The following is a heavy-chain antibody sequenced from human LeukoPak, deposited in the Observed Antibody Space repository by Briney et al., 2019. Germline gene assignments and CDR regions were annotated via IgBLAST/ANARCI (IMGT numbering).Heavy chain of an antibody. J-gene: IGHJ3*02. CDR2: IYSGGST. CDR3: ASLSGITIFGVAPHDAFDI. Sequence: GGSLRLSCAASGFTVSSNYMSWVHQAPGKGLEWVSVIYSGGSTYYADSVKGRFTISRHNSKNTLYLQMNSLRAEDTAVYYCASLSGITIFGVAPHDAFDIWGQGTMVTVSS. CDR1: GFTVSSNY. V-gene: IGHV3-53*04. D-gene: IGHD3-3*01.